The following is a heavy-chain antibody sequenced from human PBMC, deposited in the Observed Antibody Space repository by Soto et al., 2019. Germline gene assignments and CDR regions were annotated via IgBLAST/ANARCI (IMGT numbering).Heavy chain of an antibody. CDR3: ARQIYDSDTGPNFQYYFDS. CDR2: IDPSDSQT. V-gene: IGHV5-10-1*01. J-gene: IGHJ4*02. D-gene: IGHD3-22*01. Sequence: GESLKISFKGSGYSVAGYWITLVRQKPGKVLEWMVRIDPSDSQTYYSPSFRGHVTISVTKSITTVFLQWSSLRASDTAMYYCARQIYDSDTGPNFQYYFDSWAQGTPVPVSS. CDR1: GYSVAGYW.